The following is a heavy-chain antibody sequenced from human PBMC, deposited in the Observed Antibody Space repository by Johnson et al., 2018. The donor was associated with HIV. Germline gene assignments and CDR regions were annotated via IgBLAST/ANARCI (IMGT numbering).Heavy chain of an antibody. J-gene: IGHJ3*02. CDR2: VWYDGSNE. V-gene: IGHV3-33*01. Sequence: VQLVESGGGVVQPWRSLRLSCAASGFTFSNYGMHWVRQAPGKGLDWVAVVWYDGSNEYYADSVKGRFTISRDNSKNTLYLQMNSLRAEDTAVYYCARSMYWPDAFDIWGQGTMVTVAS. D-gene: IGHD2-8*02. CDR1: GFTFSNYG. CDR3: ARSMYWPDAFDI.